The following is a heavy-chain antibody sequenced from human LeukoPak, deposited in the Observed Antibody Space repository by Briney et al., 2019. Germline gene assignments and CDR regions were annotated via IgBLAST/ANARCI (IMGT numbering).Heavy chain of an antibody. Sequence: PGGSLRLSCAASGLTFSSYVMNWVRQAPGKGLEWVSYISSSGSTIYYADSVKGRFTISRDNAKNSLYLQMNSLRAEDTAVYYCANVARLGYCSSTSCYTYYYYMDVWGKGTTVTVSS. CDR2: ISSSGSTI. D-gene: IGHD2-2*02. J-gene: IGHJ6*03. V-gene: IGHV3-48*03. CDR3: ANVARLGYCSSTSCYTYYYYMDV. CDR1: GLTFSSYV.